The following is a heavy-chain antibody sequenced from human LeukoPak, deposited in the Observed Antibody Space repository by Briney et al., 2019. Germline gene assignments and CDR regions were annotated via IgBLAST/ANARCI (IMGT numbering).Heavy chain of an antibody. CDR1: GYSFTSYW. V-gene: IGHV5-10-1*01. J-gene: IGHJ4*02. CDR3: ARSVGWELLCQETDPQYYFDY. D-gene: IGHD1-26*01. CDR2: IDPSDSYT. Sequence: GESLKISCKGSGYSFTSYWISWVRQMPGKGLEWMGRIDPSDSYTNYSPSFQGHVTISADKSISTAYLQWSSLKASDTAMYYCARSVGWELLCQETDPQYYFDYWGQGTLVTASS.